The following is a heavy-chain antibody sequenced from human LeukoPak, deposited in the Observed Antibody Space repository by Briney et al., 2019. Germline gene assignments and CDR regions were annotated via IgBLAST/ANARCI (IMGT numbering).Heavy chain of an antibody. D-gene: IGHD4-17*01. J-gene: IGHJ5*02. CDR1: GGSIGSHY. V-gene: IGHV4-59*11. CDR2: IYNTGTT. CDR3: VRDRATYGGWFDP. Sequence: PSETLSLTCTVSGGSIGSHYWSWIRQPPGKGLEWIGYIYNTGTTKYNPSLKRRVNISLDQSKNQFSLNLTSVTAADTAVYYCVRDRATYGGWFDPWGQGTLVTASS.